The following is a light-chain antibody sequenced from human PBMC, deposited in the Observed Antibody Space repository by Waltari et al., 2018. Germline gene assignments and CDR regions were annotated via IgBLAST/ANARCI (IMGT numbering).Light chain of an antibody. Sequence: DIVMTRSPLSLPVTPGEPASISCRSSQSLLHSNGYNYLDWYLQKPGQSPQLLIYSGSNRASGVPDRFSGSGSGTDFTLKISRVEAEDVGVYYCMQALQTPTFGQGTKLEIK. CDR2: SGS. V-gene: IGKV2-28*01. J-gene: IGKJ2*01. CDR1: QSLLHSNGYNY. CDR3: MQALQTPT.